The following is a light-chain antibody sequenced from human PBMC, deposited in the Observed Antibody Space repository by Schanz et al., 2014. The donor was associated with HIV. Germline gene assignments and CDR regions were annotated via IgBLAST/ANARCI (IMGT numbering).Light chain of an antibody. Sequence: QSVLTQPPSASGTPGQRVTISCSGSSSNIGSNAVNWYQQLPGSAPKLLVYRNNQRPSGVADRFSGSKSGTSASLAISGLQSEDESDYYCAAWDDSLNGVLFGGGTKLTVL. J-gene: IGLJ2*01. CDR1: SSNIGSNA. V-gene: IGLV1-44*01. CDR2: RNN. CDR3: AAWDDSLNGVL.